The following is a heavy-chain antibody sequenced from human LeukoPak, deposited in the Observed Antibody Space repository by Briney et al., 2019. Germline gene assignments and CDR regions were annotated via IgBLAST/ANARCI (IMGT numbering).Heavy chain of an antibody. J-gene: IGHJ4*02. D-gene: IGHD1-26*01. CDR2: IFYSGDT. CDR3: ARHSGSSPHYFDY. Sequence: SETLSLTCTVSGGSISNYYWSWIRQPPGKRLEWIGYIFYSGDTNYNPSLKGRVTISVDTSKNQFSLSLSSVTAADTAVYYCARHSGSSPHYFDYWGQGTLVTVSS. CDR1: GGSISNYY. V-gene: IGHV4-59*08.